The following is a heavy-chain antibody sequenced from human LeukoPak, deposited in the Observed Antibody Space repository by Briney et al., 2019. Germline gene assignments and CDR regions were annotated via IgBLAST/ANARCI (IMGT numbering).Heavy chain of an antibody. D-gene: IGHD2-2*02. V-gene: IGHV1-69*02. J-gene: IGHJ5*02. CDR3: AIPYCSSTSCYKGFPYNWFAP. CDR2: IIPILGIA. CDR1: GGTFTSYT. Sequence: SVKVSCKASGGTFTSYTISWVRQAPGQGLEWMGRIIPILGIANYAQKFQGRVTITADKSTSTAYMELSSLRSEDTAVYYCAIPYCSSTSCYKGFPYNWFAPWGQGTLVTVSS.